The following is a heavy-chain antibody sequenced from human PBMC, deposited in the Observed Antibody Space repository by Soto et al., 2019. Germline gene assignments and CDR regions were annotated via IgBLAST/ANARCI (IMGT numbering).Heavy chain of an antibody. V-gene: IGHV1-69*13. CDR1: GGTFSSYA. D-gene: IGHD6-6*01. CDR3: AREELEYSSSTRNWFDP. Sequence: SVKVSCKASGGTFSSYAISWVRQAPGQGLEWMGGIIPIFGTANYAQKFQGRVTITADESTSTAYMELSSLRSEDTAVYYCAREELEYSSSTRNWFDPWGQGTLVRVSS. J-gene: IGHJ5*02. CDR2: IIPIFGTA.